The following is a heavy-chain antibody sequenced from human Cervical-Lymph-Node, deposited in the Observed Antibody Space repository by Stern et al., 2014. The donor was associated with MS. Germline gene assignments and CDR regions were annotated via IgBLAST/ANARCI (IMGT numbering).Heavy chain of an antibody. V-gene: IGHV1-8*01. CDR3: ARGRELLSLDY. J-gene: IGHJ4*02. CDR1: GYTFTSYD. Sequence: QVQLVQSGAEVKKPGASVKVSCTASGYTFTSYDINWVRQGTGQGLEWIGWIDHYSGNEVYAQKFQGRFAMTRDTSTSTAYLELTSLRSEDTAVFYCARGRELLSLDYWGQGTLVTVSS. D-gene: IGHD1-26*01. CDR2: IDHYSGNE.